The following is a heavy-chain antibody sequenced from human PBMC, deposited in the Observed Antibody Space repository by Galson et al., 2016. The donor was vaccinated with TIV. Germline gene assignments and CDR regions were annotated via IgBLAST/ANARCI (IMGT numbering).Heavy chain of an antibody. CDR2: KSYDGGNE. Sequence: SLRLSCAASGFPFSSYTMHWVRQAPGEGLEWVAIKSYDGGNEYYADSVKGRFTISRDNSKNTLSLQKDSLRIEDTAVYYCARDGHDFWSGGANTLDYWGQGTLVTVSS. V-gene: IGHV3-30*04. J-gene: IGHJ4*02. CDR1: GFPFSSYT. CDR3: ARDGHDFWSGGANTLDY. D-gene: IGHD3-3*01.